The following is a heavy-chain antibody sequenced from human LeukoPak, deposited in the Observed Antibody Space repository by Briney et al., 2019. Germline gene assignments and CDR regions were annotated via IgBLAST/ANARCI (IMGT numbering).Heavy chain of an antibody. CDR3: AREREWLRNNWFDP. J-gene: IGHJ5*02. Sequence: ASVKVSCKASGYTFTSYAMHWVRQAPGQRLEWMGWINAGNGNTKYSQKFQGRVTITRDTSASTAYMELSSLRSEDTAVYYCAREREWLRNNWFDPWGQGTLVTASS. D-gene: IGHD3-3*01. CDR2: INAGNGNT. CDR1: GYTFTSYA. V-gene: IGHV1-3*01.